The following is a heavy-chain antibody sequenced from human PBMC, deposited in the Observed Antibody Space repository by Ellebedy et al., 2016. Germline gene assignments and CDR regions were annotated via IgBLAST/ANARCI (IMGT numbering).Heavy chain of an antibody. Sequence: GGSLRLSXAASGFTFSSYWMSWVRQAPGKGLEWVANIKQDGSEKYYVDSVKGRFTISRDNAKNSLYLQMNSLRAEDTAVYYCARVGYGSGSYFPGSYGMDVWGQGTTVTVSS. D-gene: IGHD3-10*01. CDR3: ARVGYGSGSYFPGSYGMDV. V-gene: IGHV3-7*01. CDR1: GFTFSSYW. CDR2: IKQDGSEK. J-gene: IGHJ6*02.